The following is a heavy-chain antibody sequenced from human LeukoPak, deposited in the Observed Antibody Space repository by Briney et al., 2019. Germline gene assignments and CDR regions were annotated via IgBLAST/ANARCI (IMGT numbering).Heavy chain of an antibody. CDR1: VYTFTGYY. CDR2: INPNSGGT. D-gene: IGHD3-9*01. J-gene: IGHJ4*02. Sequence: ASVKVSCKPSVYTFTGYYMHWVRQAPGQGLAWMGWINPNSGGTNYAQKFQGRVTMTRDTSISTAYMELSRLRSDDTAVYYCAREWEDYDILTGFDYWGQGILVTVSS. V-gene: IGHV1-2*02. CDR3: AREWEDYDILTGFDY.